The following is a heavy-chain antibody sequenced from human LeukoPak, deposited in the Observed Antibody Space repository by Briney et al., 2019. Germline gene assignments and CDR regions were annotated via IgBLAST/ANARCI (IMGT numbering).Heavy chain of an antibody. V-gene: IGHV2-70*04. J-gene: IGHJ4*02. D-gene: IGHD1-1*01. CDR1: GFLLRTNGMR. CDR3: ARTNNAHKFDN. CDR2: IDWDDDK. Sequence: ESGPALVKPTQTLILTCDCSGFLLRTNGMRVSWIRQPPGKAVEWLARIDWDDDKYYSTSLKSRLTLSRDTSKNQVVLTMTNMDPVDTAMYYCARTNNAHKFDNWGQGTLVTVSS.